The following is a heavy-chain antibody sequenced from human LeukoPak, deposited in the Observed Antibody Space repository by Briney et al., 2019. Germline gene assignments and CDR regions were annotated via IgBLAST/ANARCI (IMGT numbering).Heavy chain of an antibody. J-gene: IGHJ4*02. Sequence: GGSLRLSCAASGFSFNSYWMNWVRQTPGKGLEWVANINQDGSEKFFMDSVKDRFTISRDNAKNSLYLQMNSLRAEDTAVYFCVRDRGGGNWLDYWGQGTLVTVSS. CDR2: INQDGSEK. CDR3: VRDRGGGNWLDY. D-gene: IGHD1-20*01. V-gene: IGHV3-7*01. CDR1: GFSFNSYW.